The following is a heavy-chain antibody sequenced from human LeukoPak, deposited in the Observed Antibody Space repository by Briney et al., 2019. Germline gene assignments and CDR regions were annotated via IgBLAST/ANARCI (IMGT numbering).Heavy chain of an antibody. CDR1: GYTFTGYY. CDR2: INPNSGGT. J-gene: IGHJ4*02. D-gene: IGHD3-22*01. Sequence: ASVKVSCKASGYTFTGYYMHWVRQAPGQGLEWMGWINPNSGGTNYAQKFQGRVTMTRDTSISTAYMGLSRLRSDDTAVYYCARVPTYYYDSSGYYPDWGQGTLVTVSS. CDR3: ARVPTYYYDSSGYYPD. V-gene: IGHV1-2*02.